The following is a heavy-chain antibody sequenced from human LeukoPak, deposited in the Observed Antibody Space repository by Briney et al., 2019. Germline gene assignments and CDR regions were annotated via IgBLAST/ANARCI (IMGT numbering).Heavy chain of an antibody. D-gene: IGHD1-7*01. V-gene: IGHV4-34*01. CDR3: AELELGY. CDR1: GGSFSGYY. J-gene: IGHJ4*02. CDR2: INHSGST. Sequence: SETLSLTCAVYGGSFSGYYWSWIRQPAGKGLEWIGEINHSGSTNYNPSLKSRVTISVDTSKNQFSLKLSSVTAADTAVYYCAELELGYWGQGTLVTVSS.